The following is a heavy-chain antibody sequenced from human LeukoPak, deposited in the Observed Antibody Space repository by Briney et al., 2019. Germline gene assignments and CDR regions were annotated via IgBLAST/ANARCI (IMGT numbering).Heavy chain of an antibody. Sequence: PGGSLRLSCAASGFTFSSYWMHWVRQAPGKGLVWVSRINSDGSSTSYADSVKGRFTISRDNAKNTLYLQMNSLRAEDTAVYYCARDRGYCSGGSCYSNWFDPWGQGTLVTVSS. J-gene: IGHJ5*02. D-gene: IGHD2-15*01. V-gene: IGHV3-74*01. CDR2: INSDGSST. CDR1: GFTFSSYW. CDR3: ARDRGYCSGGSCYSNWFDP.